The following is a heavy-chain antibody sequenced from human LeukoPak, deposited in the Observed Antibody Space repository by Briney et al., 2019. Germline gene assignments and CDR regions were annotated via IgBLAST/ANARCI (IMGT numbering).Heavy chain of an antibody. CDR2: IYTSGTT. J-gene: IGHJ6*03. CDR3: ARGQSEYYYYYMDV. CDR1: GGSISSGSYF. V-gene: IGHV4-61*09. Sequence: PSETLPLTCTVSGGSISSGSYFWSWIRQPAGKGLEWIGHIYTSGTTNYNPSLKSRVTISLDTSKNQFSLKMSSMTAADTAVYYCARGQSEYYYYYMDVWGKGTTVTVSS.